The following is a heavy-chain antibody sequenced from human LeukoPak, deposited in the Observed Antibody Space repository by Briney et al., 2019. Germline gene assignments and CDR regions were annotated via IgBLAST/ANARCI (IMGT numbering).Heavy chain of an antibody. CDR1: SESFTNYY. CDR2: INHSGST. V-gene: IGHV4-34*01. Sequence: SETLSLTCAVYSESFTNYYWSWIRQPPGKGLEWIGEINHSGSTNYNPSLKSRVTLLVGTSKNHFSLKLSSVTAADTAVYYCASGSPRMVRGVILDYWGQGTLVTVSS. CDR3: ASGSPRMVRGVILDY. J-gene: IGHJ4*02. D-gene: IGHD3-10*01.